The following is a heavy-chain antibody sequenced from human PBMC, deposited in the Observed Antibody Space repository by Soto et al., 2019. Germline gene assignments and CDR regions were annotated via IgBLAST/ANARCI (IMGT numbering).Heavy chain of an antibody. J-gene: IGHJ4*02. D-gene: IGHD6-19*01. Sequence: PSETLSLTCSVSGDSISSYYWSWIRQSAGKGLEWIGRTYITGDTNYSPSLKSRLTMSLDTSKNQFSLKLSSVTAADTAVYYCAGQGVSSAEYYFDYWGQGTLVTVSS. CDR3: AGQGVSSAEYYFDY. V-gene: IGHV4-4*07. CDR2: TYITGDT. CDR1: GDSISSYY.